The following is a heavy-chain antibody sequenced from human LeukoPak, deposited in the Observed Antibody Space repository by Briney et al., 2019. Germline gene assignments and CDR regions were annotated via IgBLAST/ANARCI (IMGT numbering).Heavy chain of an antibody. D-gene: IGHD4-17*01. Sequence: SETLSLTCAVSGYSIRSGDYWGWIRPSPGKGLEWIASIYHSGSTHYNPSLKSRVTISVDTSKNQFSLMLSSVTAADTAVYYCARNRSVTTTPGFDHWGQGTLVTVSS. CDR3: ARNRSVTTTPGFDH. J-gene: IGHJ4*02. CDR1: GYSIRSGDY. V-gene: IGHV4-38-2*01. CDR2: IYHSGST.